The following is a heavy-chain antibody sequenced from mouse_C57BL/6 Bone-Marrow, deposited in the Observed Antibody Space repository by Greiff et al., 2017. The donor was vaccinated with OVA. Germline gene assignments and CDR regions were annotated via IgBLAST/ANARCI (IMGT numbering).Heavy chain of an antibody. CDR3: TRPTMAHYYAMDY. CDR1: GYTFTDYE. CDR2: IDPETGGT. J-gene: IGHJ4*01. V-gene: IGHV1-15*01. D-gene: IGHD2-10*01. Sequence: QVQLQQSGAELVRPGASVTLSCKASGYTFTDYEMHWVKQTPVHGLEWIGAIDPETGGTAYNQKFKGKAILTADKSSSTAFMELRSLTSEDSAVYYCTRPTMAHYYAMDYWGQGTSVTVSS.